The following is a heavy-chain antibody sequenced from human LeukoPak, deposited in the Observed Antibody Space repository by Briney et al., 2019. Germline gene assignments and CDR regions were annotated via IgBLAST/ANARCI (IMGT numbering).Heavy chain of an antibody. CDR1: GGSISSHY. V-gene: IGHV3-23*01. J-gene: IGHJ6*02. CDR3: AKGAYYDILTGYYNHYYYGMDV. Sequence: ETLSLTCTVSGGSISSHYWSWVRQAPGKGLEWVSAISGSGGSTYYADSVKGRFTISRDNSKNTLYLQMNSLRAEDTAVYYCAKGAYYDILTGYYNHYYYGMDVWGQGTTVTVSS. CDR2: ISGSGGST. D-gene: IGHD3-9*01.